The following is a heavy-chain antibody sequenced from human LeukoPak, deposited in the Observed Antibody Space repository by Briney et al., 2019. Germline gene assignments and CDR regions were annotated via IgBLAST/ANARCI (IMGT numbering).Heavy chain of an antibody. D-gene: IGHD5-12*01. V-gene: IGHV3-48*01. CDR1: GFTFSSYS. J-gene: IGHJ6*02. Sequence: GGSLRLSCAASGFTFSSYSMNWVRQAPGKGLEWVSYISSSSTIYYADSVKGRFTISRDNAKNSLYLQMNSLRAEDTAVYYCAKDLLIVATTVGYYYGMDVWGQGTTVTVSS. CDR3: AKDLLIVATTVGYYYGMDV. CDR2: ISSSSTI.